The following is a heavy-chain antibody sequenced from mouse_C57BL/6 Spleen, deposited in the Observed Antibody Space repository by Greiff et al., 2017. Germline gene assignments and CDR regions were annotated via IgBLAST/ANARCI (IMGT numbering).Heavy chain of an antibody. Sequence: QVQLQQPGPELVKPGASVKLSCKASGYTFTSYWMHWVKQRPGQGLEWIGNINPSNGGTNYNEKFKSKATLTVDKSSSTAYMQLSSLTSEDSAVYYCATTVVAGDYAMDYWGQGTSVTVSS. D-gene: IGHD1-1*01. CDR2: INPSNGGT. CDR3: ATTVVAGDYAMDY. V-gene: IGHV1-53*01. J-gene: IGHJ4*01. CDR1: GYTFTSYW.